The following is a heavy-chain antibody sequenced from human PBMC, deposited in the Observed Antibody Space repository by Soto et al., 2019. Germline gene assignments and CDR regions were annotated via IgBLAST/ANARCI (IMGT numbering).Heavy chain of an antibody. V-gene: IGHV3-30*18. CDR1: GFSFSISP. J-gene: IGHJ6*02. D-gene: IGHD3-16*02. Sequence: PGGSLRLSCAASGFSFSISPMHWVRQAPGKGLEWVAVISYDGSNKYYADSVKGRFTISRDNSKNTLYLQMNSLRAEDTAVYYCAKSGYNYDYVWGSYRPAYYYYGMDVWGQGTTVTVSS. CDR2: ISYDGSNK. CDR3: AKSGYNYDYVWGSYRPAYYYYGMDV.